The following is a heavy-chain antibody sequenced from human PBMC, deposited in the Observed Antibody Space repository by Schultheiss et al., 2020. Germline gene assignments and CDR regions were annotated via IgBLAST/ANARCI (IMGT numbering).Heavy chain of an antibody. CDR2: ITGSGDNT. D-gene: IGHD4-23*01. V-gene: IGHV3-23*01. CDR1: GFNFNTFA. CDR3: ARDYGGNPDDYYWYFDL. J-gene: IGHJ2*01. Sequence: GESLKISCAASGFNFNTFAMTWVRQAPGEGLEWVSSITGSGDNTYYTDSVKGRFTISRDNSKNTLYLQMNSLRAEDTAVYYCARDYGGNPDDYYWYFDLWGRGTLVTVSS.